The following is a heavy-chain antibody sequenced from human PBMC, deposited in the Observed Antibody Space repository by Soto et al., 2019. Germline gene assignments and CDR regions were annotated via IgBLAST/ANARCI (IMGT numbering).Heavy chain of an antibody. J-gene: IGHJ4*02. CDR3: AKGSATSRPYYFDY. CDR2: ITGDGGDT. Sequence: GGSLRLSCVVSGFTFSSYAMSWVRQAPGKGLEWVSAITGDGGDTFHADSVRGRLTIPRDNSRNTLYLQMDSLRAEDTALYYCAKGSATSRPYYFDYWGQGTLVTVSS. V-gene: IGHV3-23*01. CDR1: GFTFSSYA.